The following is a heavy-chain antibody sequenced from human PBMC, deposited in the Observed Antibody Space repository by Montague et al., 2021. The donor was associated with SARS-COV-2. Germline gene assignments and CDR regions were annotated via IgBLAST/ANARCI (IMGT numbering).Heavy chain of an antibody. V-gene: IGHV4-59*01. CDR2: IYYSGST. D-gene: IGHD3-9*01. CDR1: GGSISSYH. Sequence: SETLSLTCTVSGGSISSYHWSWIRQPPGKGLEWIGYIYYSGSTNYNPSLKSRVTISVDTSKNQFSLKLSSVTAADTDVYYCARTGLGDYDIFTGYTVNAFDIWGQGTMVTVSS. J-gene: IGHJ3*02. CDR3: ARTGLGDYDIFTGYTVNAFDI.